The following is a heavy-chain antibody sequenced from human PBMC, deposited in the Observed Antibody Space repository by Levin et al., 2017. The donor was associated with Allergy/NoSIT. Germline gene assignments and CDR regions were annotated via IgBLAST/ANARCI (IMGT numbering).Heavy chain of an antibody. CDR2: ISGSGGST. CDR3: AKWDYYGSGSYYNGSPDAFDI. Sequence: GGSLRLSCAASGFTFSSYAMSWVRQAPGKGLEWVSAISGSGGSTYYADSVKGRFTISRDNSKNTLYLQMNSLRAEDTAVYYCAKWDYYGSGSYYNGSPDAFDIWGQGTMVTVSS. D-gene: IGHD3-10*01. V-gene: IGHV3-23*01. CDR1: GFTFSSYA. J-gene: IGHJ3*02.